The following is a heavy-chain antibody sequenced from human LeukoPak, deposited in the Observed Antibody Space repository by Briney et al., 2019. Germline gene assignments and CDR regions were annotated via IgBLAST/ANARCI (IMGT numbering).Heavy chain of an antibody. CDR1: GYSFTSYW. CDR3: ARQCGGDCYHYYYYGMDV. Sequence: GESLKISCKGSGYSFTSYWIGWVRQMPGKGLEWMGIIYPDDSDTRYSPSFQGQVTISADKSISTAYLQWSSLKASDTAMYYCARQCGGDCYHYYYYGMDVWGQGTTVTVSS. CDR2: IYPDDSDT. D-gene: IGHD2-21*02. J-gene: IGHJ6*02. V-gene: IGHV5-51*01.